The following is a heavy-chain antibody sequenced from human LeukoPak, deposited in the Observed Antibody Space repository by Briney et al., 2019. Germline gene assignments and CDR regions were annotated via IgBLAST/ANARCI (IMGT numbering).Heavy chain of an antibody. CDR2: ISGSGGST. D-gene: IGHD3-22*01. Sequence: HPGGSLRLSCAASGFTFSSYAMSWVRQAPGKGLEWVSAISGSGGSTYYADSVKGRFTISRDNSKNTLYLQMNSLRAEDTAVYYCAKDRAYYYDSSGYFPDYWGQGTLVTVSS. CDR1: GFTFSSYA. V-gene: IGHV3-23*01. J-gene: IGHJ4*02. CDR3: AKDRAYYYDSSGYFPDY.